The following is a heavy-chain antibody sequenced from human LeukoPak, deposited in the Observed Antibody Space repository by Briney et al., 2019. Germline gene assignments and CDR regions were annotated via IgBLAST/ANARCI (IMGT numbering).Heavy chain of an antibody. CDR3: ARDLKEPQPPLDY. CDR1: GYSFTDYY. CDR2: INPNSGAT. Sequence: ALVKVSCKASGYSFTDYYMHWVRQAPGQGREWMGWINPNSGATKYAQNFQGRVTLTRGTSISTAYMELSRLRSDDTAVYYCARDLKEPQPPLDYWGQGTLVTVSS. J-gene: IGHJ4*02. D-gene: IGHD1-26*01. V-gene: IGHV1-2*02.